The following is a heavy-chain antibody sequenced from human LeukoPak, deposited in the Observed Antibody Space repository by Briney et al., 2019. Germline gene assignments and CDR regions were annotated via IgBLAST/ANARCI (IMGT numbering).Heavy chain of an antibody. V-gene: IGHV4-4*07. J-gene: IGHJ6*02. Sequence: SETLSLTCTVSGGSISSYYWSWIRQPAGKGLEWIGCIYTSGSTNYNPSLKSRVTMSVDTSKNQFSLKLSSVTAADTAVYYCARGTAMVEGYYYYGMDVWGQGTTVTVSS. D-gene: IGHD5-18*01. CDR3: ARGTAMVEGYYYYGMDV. CDR1: GGSISSYY. CDR2: IYTSGST.